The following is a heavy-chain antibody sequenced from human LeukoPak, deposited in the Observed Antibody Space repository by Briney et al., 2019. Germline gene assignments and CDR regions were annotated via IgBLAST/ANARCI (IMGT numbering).Heavy chain of an antibody. CDR1: GFTFSSYA. V-gene: IGHV3-23*01. Sequence: GGSLRLSCAASGFTFSSYAMSWVRQAPGKGLEWVSAISGSGGGTYYADSVKGRFTISRDNSKNTLYLQMNSLRAEDTAVYYCAKTLVYDFWSGYSYYFDYWGQGTLVTVSS. CDR2: ISGSGGGT. CDR3: AKTLVYDFWSGYSYYFDY. D-gene: IGHD3-3*01. J-gene: IGHJ4*02.